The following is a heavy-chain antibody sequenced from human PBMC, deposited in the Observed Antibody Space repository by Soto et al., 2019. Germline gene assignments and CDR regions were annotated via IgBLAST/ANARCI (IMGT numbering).Heavy chain of an antibody. CDR3: ARGSSSWYYFDY. V-gene: IGHV1-69*13. Sequence: VKVPCNASARTLSSHAISSVRQAPGQGLEWMGGIIPIFGTANYAQKFQGRVTITAEESTSTAYMELSSLRSEDTAVYYCARGSSSWYYFDYWGQGTLVTVSS. J-gene: IGHJ4*02. CDR1: ARTLSSHA. D-gene: IGHD6-13*01. CDR2: IIPIFGTA.